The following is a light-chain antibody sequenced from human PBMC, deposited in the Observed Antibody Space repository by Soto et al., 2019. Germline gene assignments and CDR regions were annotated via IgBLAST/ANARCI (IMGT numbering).Light chain of an antibody. J-gene: IGKJ3*01. Sequence: EIVLTQSPGTLSLSPEERATLSCKVSQSVDSRFLAWYQQKRGQAPRLLIYGASSRAFGIPDRFSGSGSGTDFTLTIIRLEPEDFAVYYCQLYDNSPPRLTFGPGTKVDIK. V-gene: IGKV3-20*01. CDR1: QSVDSRF. CDR3: QLYDNSPPRLT. CDR2: GAS.